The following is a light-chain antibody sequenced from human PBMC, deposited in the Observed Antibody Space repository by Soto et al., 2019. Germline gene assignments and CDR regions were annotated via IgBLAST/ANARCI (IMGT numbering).Light chain of an antibody. Sequence: EIVLTQSPGTLSLSPGERATLSCRASQSVSSSYLAWYQQKPGQAPRLLIYAASSRATGVPDRFSGSGSGTYFTLTITRLEPEAFAVYYCQQYGSSPLFTFGPGTNVDIK. CDR1: QSVSSSY. J-gene: IGKJ3*01. CDR3: QQYGSSPLFT. V-gene: IGKV3-20*01. CDR2: AAS.